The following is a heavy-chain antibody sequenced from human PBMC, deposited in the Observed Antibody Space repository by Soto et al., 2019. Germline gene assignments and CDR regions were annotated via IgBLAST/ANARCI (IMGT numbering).Heavy chain of an antibody. J-gene: IGHJ4*02. Sequence: GGSLRLSCAASGFTFSSYAMSWVRQATGKGLEWVSAISGSGGSTYYADSVKGRFTISRDNSKNTLYLQMNSLRAEDTAVYYCADCQVVTPEQGSSCFDYWGQGTLVTVSS. CDR2: ISGSGGST. D-gene: IGHD3-10*01. CDR3: ADCQVVTPEQGSSCFDY. CDR1: GFTFSSYA. V-gene: IGHV3-23*01.